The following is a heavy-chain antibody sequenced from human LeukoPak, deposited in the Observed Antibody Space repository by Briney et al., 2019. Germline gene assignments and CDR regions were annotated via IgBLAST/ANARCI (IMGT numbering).Heavy chain of an antibody. CDR3: ATDQRYAFDY. D-gene: IGHD3-9*01. Sequence: GGSLRLSCAASGFTFSNYGMNWVRQAPGKGLEWISNIRTTAEGAKYAYYADSVKGRVTISRDDGKNTLYLHMNSLRDDDTAVYYCATDQRYAFDYWGQGILVTVSS. CDR1: GFTFSNYG. J-gene: IGHJ4*02. V-gene: IGHV3-48*02. CDR2: IRTTAEGAKYA.